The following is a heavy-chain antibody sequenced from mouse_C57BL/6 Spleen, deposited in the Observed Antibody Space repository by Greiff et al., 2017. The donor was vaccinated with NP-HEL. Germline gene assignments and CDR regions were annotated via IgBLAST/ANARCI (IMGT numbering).Heavy chain of an antibody. CDR3: ARPRAGTYYFDY. V-gene: IGHV1-26*01. CDR1: GYTFTDYY. Sequence: VQLQQSGPELVKPGASVKISCKASGYTFTDYYMNWVKQSHGKSLEWIGDINPNNGGTSYNQKFKGKATLTVDKSSSTAYMELRSLASEDSAVYYCARPRAGTYYFDYWGQGTTLTVSS. CDR2: INPNNGGT. J-gene: IGHJ2*01. D-gene: IGHD3-3*01.